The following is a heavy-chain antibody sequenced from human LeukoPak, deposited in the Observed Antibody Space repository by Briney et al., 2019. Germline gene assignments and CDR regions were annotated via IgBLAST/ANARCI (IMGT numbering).Heavy chain of an antibody. D-gene: IGHD1-26*01. Sequence: GRSLGLSCAASGXTFSSYAVHWVRQAPGKGLEWVAVIWYDGSNKYYADSVKGRFTISRDNSKNTLYLQMNSLRAEDTAVYYCARDHRSSGSYGDYWGQGTLVTVSS. CDR2: IWYDGSNK. CDR1: GXTFSSYA. V-gene: IGHV3-33*01. CDR3: ARDHRSSGSYGDY. J-gene: IGHJ4*02.